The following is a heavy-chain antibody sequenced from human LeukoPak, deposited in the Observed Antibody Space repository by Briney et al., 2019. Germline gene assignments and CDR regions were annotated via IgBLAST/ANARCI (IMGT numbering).Heavy chain of an antibody. CDR1: GGTFSSYA. D-gene: IGHD1-26*01. CDR2: IIPIFGTA. J-gene: IGHJ3*02. Sequence: SVKVSCKASGGTFSSYAISWVRQAPGQGLEWMGGIIPIFGTANYAQKFQGRVTITTDGSTSTAYMELSSLRSEDTAVYYCARDTRSGSCTTSLRAFDIWGQGTMVTVSS. CDR3: ARDTRSGSCTTSLRAFDI. V-gene: IGHV1-69*05.